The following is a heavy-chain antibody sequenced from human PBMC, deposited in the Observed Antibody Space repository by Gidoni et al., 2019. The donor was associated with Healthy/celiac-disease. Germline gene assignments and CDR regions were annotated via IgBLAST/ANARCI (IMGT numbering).Heavy chain of an antibody. Sequence: QVQLVQSGAAVTKPGASVKVSCKVSGYTLTELSMHWVRQAPGKGLEWMGGFDPEDGETIYAQKFQGRVTMTEDTSTDTAYMELSSLRSEDTAVYYCATGYCSGGSCYSGVRLGWFDPWGQGTLVTVSS. V-gene: IGHV1-24*01. CDR2: FDPEDGET. CDR1: GYTLTELS. D-gene: IGHD2-15*01. CDR3: ATGYCSGGSCYSGVRLGWFDP. J-gene: IGHJ5*02.